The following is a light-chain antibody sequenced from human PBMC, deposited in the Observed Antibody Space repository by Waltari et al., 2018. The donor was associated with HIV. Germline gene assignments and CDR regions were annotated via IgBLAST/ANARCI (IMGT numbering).Light chain of an antibody. CDR2: DVT. CDR1: SRDVGGYDY. CDR3: SSYAGSNNLI. J-gene: IGLJ2*01. Sequence: QSALTQPHSASGSPGPSVTISCNGTSRDVGGYDYVSWYQQHPGKAPKLMLYDVTKRPSGVPDRFSGSKSGSTASLTLSGLQAEDEADYYCSSYAGSNNLIFGGGTKLTVL. V-gene: IGLV2-8*01.